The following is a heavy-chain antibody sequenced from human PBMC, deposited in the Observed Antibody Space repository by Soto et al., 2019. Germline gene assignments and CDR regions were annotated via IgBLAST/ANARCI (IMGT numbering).Heavy chain of an antibody. V-gene: IGHV4-59*12. Sequence: QVQLQESGPGLVKPSETLSLMCTVSGGSITNYYWRWIPQSQPKGLEWIGYVSDSGSTKYNPSLNSSVTISVDTSKNQFALKLTSLTAAGTAVYYYARERVGHSALDVCGQGTTVTVSS. J-gene: IGHJ6*02. CDR2: VSDSGST. D-gene: IGHD1-26*01. CDR3: ARERVGHSALDV. CDR1: GGSITNYY.